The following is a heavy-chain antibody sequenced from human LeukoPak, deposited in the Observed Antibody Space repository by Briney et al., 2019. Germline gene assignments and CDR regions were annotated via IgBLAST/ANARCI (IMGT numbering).Heavy chain of an antibody. J-gene: IGHJ6*03. V-gene: IGHV1-46*01. CDR3: ARTEYHYYYMDV. CDR2: INPSGGST. CDR1: GYTFTSYY. Sequence: ASVKVSCKASGYTFTSYYMHWVRQAPGQGLEWMGIINPSGGSTSYAQKFQGRVTMTRDMSTSTVYMDLSSLRFEDTAVYFCARTEYHYYYMDVWGKGTTVTVSS.